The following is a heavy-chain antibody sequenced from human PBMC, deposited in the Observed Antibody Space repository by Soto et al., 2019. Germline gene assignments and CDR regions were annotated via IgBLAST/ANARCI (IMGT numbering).Heavy chain of an antibody. V-gene: IGHV1-46*01. J-gene: IGHJ4*02. D-gene: IGHD1-1*01. Sequence: QVQLVQSGAEVKKPGASVKVSCKASGYTFTSYYMHWVRQAPGQGLEWMGIINPSGGSTSYAQKCQGTVTMTKDTSTSTVYMKLISLRYEDKAVYYCARISRAQLDYWGQGTLVTVSS. CDR1: GYTFTSYY. CDR3: ARISRAQLDY. CDR2: INPSGGST.